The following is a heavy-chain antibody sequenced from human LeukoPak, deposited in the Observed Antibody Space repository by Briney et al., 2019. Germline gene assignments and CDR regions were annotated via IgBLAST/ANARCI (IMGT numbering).Heavy chain of an antibody. V-gene: IGHV1-8*03. Sequence: ASVKVSCKASGYTFTSYDINWVRQATGQGLEWMGWMNPNSGNTGYAQKFQGRVTITRNTSISTAYMELSSLRSEDTAVYYCARGRISGYYFSFDYWGQGTLVTVSS. CDR2: MNPNSGNT. CDR1: GYTFTSYD. J-gene: IGHJ4*02. D-gene: IGHD3-22*01. CDR3: ARGRISGYYFSFDY.